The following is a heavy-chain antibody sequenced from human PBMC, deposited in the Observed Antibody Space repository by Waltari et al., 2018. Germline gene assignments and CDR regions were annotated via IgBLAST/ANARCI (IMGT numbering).Heavy chain of an antibody. Sequence: EVQLVESGGDLVQPGGSLRLSCAASGITLSNYWIHWVRQAPGKGLVWVSCINGDGSRMTYAYSVKGRFTLSRDNAKSTVYLQMSSLRAEDTALYYCVRVDNNGLEPFDYWGQGTLVTVSS. CDR3: VRVDNNGLEPFDY. V-gene: IGHV3-74*01. CDR1: GITLSNYW. J-gene: IGHJ4*02. D-gene: IGHD1-1*01. CDR2: INGDGSRM.